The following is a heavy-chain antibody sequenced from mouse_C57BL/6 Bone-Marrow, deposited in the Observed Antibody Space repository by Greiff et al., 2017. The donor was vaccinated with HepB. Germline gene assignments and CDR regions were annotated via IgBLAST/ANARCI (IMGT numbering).Heavy chain of an antibody. CDR2: ISYDGSN. V-gene: IGHV3-6*01. J-gene: IGHJ2*01. CDR3: ARGGFSIFSTTVLDY. Sequence: DVHLVESGPGLVKPSQSLSLTCSVTGYSITSGYYWNWIRQFPGNKLEWMGYISYDGSNNYNPTLKNRISITRDTSKNPFFLKLNSVTTEDTATYYCARGGFSIFSTTVLDYWGQGTTLTVSS. CDR1: GYSITSGYY. D-gene: IGHD1-1*01.